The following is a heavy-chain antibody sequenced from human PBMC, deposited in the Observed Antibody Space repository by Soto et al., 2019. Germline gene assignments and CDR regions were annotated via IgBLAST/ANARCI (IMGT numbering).Heavy chain of an antibody. J-gene: IGHJ6*02. D-gene: IGHD3-22*01. CDR2: ISPYNGNT. CDR3: ARVVRDSSGYSYYYYGMDV. V-gene: IGHV1-18*01. CDR1: GYTFSSYA. Sequence: SVKVSCKASGYTFSSYAISWVRQAPGQGLEWMGWISPYNGNTNYAQKFQGRVTMTTDTSTSTAYMELRSLRSDDTAVYYCARVVRDSSGYSYYYYGMDVWGQ.